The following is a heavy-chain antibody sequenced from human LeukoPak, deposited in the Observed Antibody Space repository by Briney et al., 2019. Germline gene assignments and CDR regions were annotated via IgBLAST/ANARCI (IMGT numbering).Heavy chain of an antibody. V-gene: IGHV4-59*11. J-gene: IGHJ5*02. CDR3: ARDRWFDL. CDR1: GAPISSHY. CDR2: ISGST. Sequence: PSETLSLTCTVSGAPISSHYWSWVRQPPGKGLEWIGYISGSTSYNPSLKSRVTISIDIPKNQFSMKLSSVTAADTAVYHCARDRWFDLWGQGTLVIVSS.